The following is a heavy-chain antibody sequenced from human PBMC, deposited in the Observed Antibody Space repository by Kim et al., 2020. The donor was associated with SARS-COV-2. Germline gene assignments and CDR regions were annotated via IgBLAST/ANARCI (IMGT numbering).Heavy chain of an antibody. J-gene: IGHJ6*02. V-gene: IGHV4-59*02. CDR2: VSYSGGS. D-gene: IGHD1-1*01. CDR1: GDSVATYF. Sequence: SETLSLTCAVSGDSVATYFWTWVRQAPGKGLDWLGYVSYSGGSDYNPNLRGRLTISVDASRTHVSLRLTSLTAADTGVYFCARAHQLAPRGYGMDVWGQGTSVIVSS. CDR3: ARAHQLAPRGYGMDV.